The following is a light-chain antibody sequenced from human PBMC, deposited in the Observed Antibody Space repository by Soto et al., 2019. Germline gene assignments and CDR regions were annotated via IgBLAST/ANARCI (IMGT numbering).Light chain of an antibody. V-gene: IGLV2-14*01. Sequence: QSALTQPASVSGSPGQSITISCTGTSSDVGAYNSVSWYQQHPGKAPTLIIYDVSTRPSGISDRISGSKSGNTASLTISGLQAEDESDYYCSSYTTSVTYVFGTGTKLTVL. CDR2: DVS. J-gene: IGLJ1*01. CDR1: SSDVGAYNS. CDR3: SSYTTSVTYV.